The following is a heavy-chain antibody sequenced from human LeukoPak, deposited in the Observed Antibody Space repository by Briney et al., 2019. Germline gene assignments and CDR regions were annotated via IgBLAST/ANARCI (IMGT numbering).Heavy chain of an antibody. CDR2: IIPIFGTA. Sequence: SVKVSCKASGGAFSSYAISWVRQAPGQGLEWMGGIIPIFGTANYAQKFQGRVTITTDESTSTAYMELSSLRSEDTAVYYSARGFDSYGPFDYWGQGTLVTVSS. D-gene: IGHD5-18*01. V-gene: IGHV1-69*05. CDR3: ARGFDSYGPFDY. CDR1: GGAFSSYA. J-gene: IGHJ4*02.